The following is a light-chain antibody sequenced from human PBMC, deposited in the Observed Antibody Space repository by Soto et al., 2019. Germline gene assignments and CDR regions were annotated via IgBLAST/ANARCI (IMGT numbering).Light chain of an antibody. CDR2: DVS. Sequence: DIQMTQSPSTLSASVGDRVTITCRASQRISYWMAWYQQKPGKAPKLLISDVSTLERGVPSRFSGSGSATEFTLTISGLQPDDFATYYCQQYKDYVYTFGQGTKVDIK. CDR3: QQYKDYVYT. V-gene: IGKV1-5*01. CDR1: QRISYW. J-gene: IGKJ2*01.